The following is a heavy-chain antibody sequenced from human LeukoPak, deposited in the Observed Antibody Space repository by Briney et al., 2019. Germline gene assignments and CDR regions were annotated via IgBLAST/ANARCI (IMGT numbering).Heavy chain of an antibody. CDR3: AREYYYGSGSYSP. J-gene: IGHJ5*02. V-gene: IGHV3-23*01. Sequence: PGGSLRLSCAASGFTFSNYAMSWVRQTPGKGLECVSVVTGSGGDTYYTGSVNGRFTISRDNSKNTLYLQMNSLRAEDTAVYYCAREYYYGSGSYSPWGQGILVTVSS. CDR1: GFTFSNYA. D-gene: IGHD3-10*01. CDR2: VTGSGGDT.